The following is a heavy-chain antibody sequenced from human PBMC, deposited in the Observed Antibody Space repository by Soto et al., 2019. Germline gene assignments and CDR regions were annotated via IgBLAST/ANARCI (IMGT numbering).Heavy chain of an antibody. Sequence: ASVKVSCKASGYTFTSYGISWVRQAPGQGLEWMGWISAYNGNTNYAQKLQGRVTMTTDTSTSTAYMELRSLRSDDTAVYYCARAHDYYDYIWGSYRYDFDYWGQGPLVTVSS. CDR3: ARAHDYYDYIWGSYRYDFDY. CDR1: GYTFTSYG. J-gene: IGHJ4*02. V-gene: IGHV1-18*01. CDR2: ISAYNGNT. D-gene: IGHD3-16*02.